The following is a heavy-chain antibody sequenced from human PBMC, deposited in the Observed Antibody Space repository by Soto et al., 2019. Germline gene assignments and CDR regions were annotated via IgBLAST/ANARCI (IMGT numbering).Heavy chain of an antibody. J-gene: IGHJ6*02. CDR1: GGSISSGGSY. CDR2: MDNSGNT. D-gene: IGHD6-6*01. Sequence: SETLSLTCTVSGGSISSGGSYWSWIRQHSGKGLEWIGYMDNSGNTYYNPSLKGRVTISLDTSKSQFPLELTSVAAADTAVYFCARDPGRSSSSGTYYSGMDVWGQGTTATV. CDR3: ARDPGRSSSSGTYYSGMDV. V-gene: IGHV4-31*03.